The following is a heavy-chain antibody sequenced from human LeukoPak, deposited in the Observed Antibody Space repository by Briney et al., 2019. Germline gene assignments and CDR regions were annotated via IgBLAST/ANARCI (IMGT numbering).Heavy chain of an antibody. CDR3: ARGVFGVAGYFYMDV. J-gene: IGHJ6*03. CDR1: GGSFSSYT. V-gene: IGHV1-69*05. D-gene: IGHD3-3*01. Sequence: EASVKVSCEASGGSFSSYTISWVRQGPGRGLEWMGGVIPIFGTANYAPKFQGRVTITTDESTTTAYMELNSLRSDDTAVYFCARGVFGVAGYFYMDVWGKGTTVTVSS. CDR2: VIPIFGTA.